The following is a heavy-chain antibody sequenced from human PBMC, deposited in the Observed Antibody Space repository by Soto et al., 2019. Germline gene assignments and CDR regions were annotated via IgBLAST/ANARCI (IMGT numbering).Heavy chain of an antibody. J-gene: IGHJ5*02. CDR1: GGSVNGYY. Sequence: SETLSLTCAVYGGSVNGYYWNWIRQHPGKGLEWIGEINHTGGTHYNPYLKSRVTMSVDTSKNQFSLRLSAVTAADTAIYYCATRITVFGLLIPPFDPWGQGTQVTVSS. D-gene: IGHD3-3*01. CDR2: INHTGGT. V-gene: IGHV4-34*01. CDR3: ATRITVFGLLIPPFDP.